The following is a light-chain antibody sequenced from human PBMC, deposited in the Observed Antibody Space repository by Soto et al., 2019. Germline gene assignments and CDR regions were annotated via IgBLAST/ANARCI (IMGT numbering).Light chain of an antibody. CDR2: EVS. Sequence: QSALTQPASVSGSPGQSITISCTGTSSDVGGHNYVSWYQQHPGRAPKLMIYEVSNRPSGISNRFSGSKSGNMASLTISGLQAEDEADYYCSSYTSSSTLGVFGGGTKLTVL. V-gene: IGLV2-14*01. CDR1: SSDVGGHNY. J-gene: IGLJ2*01. CDR3: SSYTSSSTLGV.